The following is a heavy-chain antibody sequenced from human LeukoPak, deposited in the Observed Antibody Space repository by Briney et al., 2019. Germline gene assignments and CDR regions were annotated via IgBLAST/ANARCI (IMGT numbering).Heavy chain of an antibody. V-gene: IGHV4-59*01. CDR3: ASYDSSGYYFDY. J-gene: IGHJ4*02. Sequence: SETLSLTCTVSGGSISSYYSSWIRQPPGKGLEWIGYIYYSGNTNYNPSLKSRVTISVDTSKNQFSLKLSSVTAADTAVYYCASYDSSGYYFDYWGQGTLVTVSS. CDR1: GGSISSYY. CDR2: IYYSGNT. D-gene: IGHD3-22*01.